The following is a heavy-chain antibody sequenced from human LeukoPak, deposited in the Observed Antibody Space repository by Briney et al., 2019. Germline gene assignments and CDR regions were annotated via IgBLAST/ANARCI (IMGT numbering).Heavy chain of an antibody. CDR3: ARGKYYYGSGSYGYWFDP. Sequence: PGGSLRLSCAASGFTFSSYWMHWVRQAPGEGLVWVSRINTDGSSTSYADSVKGRFTISRDNAKNTLNLQMNSLRAEDTAVYYCARGKYYYGSGSYGYWFDPWGQGTLVTVSS. D-gene: IGHD3-10*01. J-gene: IGHJ5*02. CDR2: INTDGSST. CDR1: GFTFSSYW. V-gene: IGHV3-74*01.